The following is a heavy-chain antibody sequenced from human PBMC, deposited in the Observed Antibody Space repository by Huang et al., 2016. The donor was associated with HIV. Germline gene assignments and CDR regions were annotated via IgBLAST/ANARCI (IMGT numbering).Heavy chain of an antibody. D-gene: IGHD4-17*01. J-gene: IGHJ6*03. Sequence: VESGGDAVQSGRSLRLSCRGSGFIFNDFAINWFRQSPRKGMEWIGVGRSIAFGGASKSAPSVKDRFSVSRDEAKNVAFLQMENLQVDDTAVYYCSPTGDDYFYYYMDVWGNGTTVIVS. V-gene: IGHV3-49*03. CDR1: GFIFNDFA. CDR3: SPTGDDYFYYYMDV. CDR2: GRSIAFGGAS.